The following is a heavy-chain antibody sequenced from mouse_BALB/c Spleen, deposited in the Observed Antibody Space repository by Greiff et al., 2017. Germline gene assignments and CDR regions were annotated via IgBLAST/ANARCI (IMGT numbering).Heavy chain of an antibody. D-gene: IGHD1-1*01. J-gene: IGHJ4*01. CDR1: GYTFTDYN. CDR2: IYPYNGGT. Sequence: VQLKESGPELVKPGASVKISCKASGYTFTDYNMHWVKQSHGKSLEWIGYIYPYNGGTGYNQKFKSKATLTVDNSSSTAYMELRSLTSEDSAVYYCAREGLLLRYHYAMDYWGQGTSVTVSS. CDR3: AREGLLLRYHYAMDY. V-gene: IGHV1S29*02.